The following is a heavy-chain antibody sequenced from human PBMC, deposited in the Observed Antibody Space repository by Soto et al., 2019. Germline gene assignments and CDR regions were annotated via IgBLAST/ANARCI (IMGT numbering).Heavy chain of an antibody. CDR1: AFAFSGYS. CDR3: ARGGWNYDCLDV. V-gene: IGHV3-48*02. J-gene: IGHJ6*02. D-gene: IGHD3-3*01. Sequence: EVQLVESGGGLVQPGGSLRLSCEASAFAFSGYSMNWVRQAPGKGLEWISSVSNSGGTIYYADSVKGRFTISRDNTMNSLYLQMNSLRDEDTAVYYCARGGWNYDCLDVWGQGTTVTVSS. CDR2: VSNSGGTI.